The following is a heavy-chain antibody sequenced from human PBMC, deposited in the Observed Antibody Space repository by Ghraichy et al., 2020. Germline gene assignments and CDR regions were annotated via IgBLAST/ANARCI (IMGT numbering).Heavy chain of an antibody. J-gene: IGHJ3*02. D-gene: IGHD3-22*01. V-gene: IGHV4-31*03. CDR2: IFYSGTT. Sequence: SETLSLTCTVSGGSISSGGYFWSWIRQHPGKGLEWIGYIFYSGTTYYNPSLMSRVTISVDTSKNQFSLKLTSVTAADTAFYYCARVRYYYECSGYLDAFDMWGQGTMVAVSS. CDR3: ARVRYYYECSGYLDAFDM. CDR1: GGSISSGGYF.